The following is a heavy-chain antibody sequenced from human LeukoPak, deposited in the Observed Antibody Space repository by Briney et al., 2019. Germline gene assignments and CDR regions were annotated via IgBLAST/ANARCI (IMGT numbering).Heavy chain of an antibody. D-gene: IGHD6-13*01. J-gene: IGHJ6*02. CDR3: TRQQQQRYYYGMDV. CDR2: IYYSGRT. CDR1: GDSISSYY. V-gene: IGHV4-59*01. Sequence: SETLSLTCTVSGDSISSYYWSWIRQPPGKGLEWIGYIYYSGRTNYNPSLKSRVTVSLDTSNNQLSLKLSSVTAADTAVYYCTRQQQQRYYYGMDVWGQGTTVTVSS.